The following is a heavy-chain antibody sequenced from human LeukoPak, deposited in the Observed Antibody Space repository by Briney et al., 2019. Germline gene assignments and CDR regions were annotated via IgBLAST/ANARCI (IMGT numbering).Heavy chain of an antibody. J-gene: IGHJ4*02. CDR2: INSDGSST. D-gene: IGHD3-3*01. Sequence: PGGSLRLSCADSGFTFSSYWMHWVRQAPGKGLVWVSRINSDGSSTSYADSVKGRFTISRDNAKNTLYLQMNSLRAEDTAVYYCAREIDYDFWSGPHDYWGQGTLVTVSS. V-gene: IGHV3-74*01. CDR1: GFTFSSYW. CDR3: AREIDYDFWSGPHDY.